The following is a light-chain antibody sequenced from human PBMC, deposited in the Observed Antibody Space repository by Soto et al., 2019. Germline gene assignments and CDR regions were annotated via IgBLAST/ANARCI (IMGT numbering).Light chain of an antibody. CDR3: HQRSNWPWT. V-gene: IGKV3-11*01. J-gene: IGKJ1*01. CDR1: QSVSSY. Sequence: EIVLTQSPATRSLSPGERAALSCRASQSVSSYLAWYQQKPGQAPRLLIYDASNRATGIPARFSGSGSGTDFTLTISSLEPEDFAVYYCHQRSNWPWTFGQGTKVDIK. CDR2: DAS.